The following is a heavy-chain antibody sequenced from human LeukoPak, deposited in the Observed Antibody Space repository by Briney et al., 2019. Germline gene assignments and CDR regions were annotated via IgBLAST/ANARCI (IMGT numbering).Heavy chain of an antibody. D-gene: IGHD4-23*01. V-gene: IGHV3-48*03. CDR3: PRDSYYGGTQDY. CDR2: ISTSGGTI. J-gene: IGHJ4*02. CDR1: GFLFSSYE. Sequence: AGGSLRLSCAASGFLFSSYEMNWVRQAPGKGLEWVSYISTSGGTIYYADSVKGRFTISRDNAKNSLYLQMNSLRAEDTAVYYCPRDSYYGGTQDYWGQGTLVTVSS.